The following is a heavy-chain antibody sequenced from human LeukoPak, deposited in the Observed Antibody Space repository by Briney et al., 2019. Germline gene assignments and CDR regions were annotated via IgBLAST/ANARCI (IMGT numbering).Heavy chain of an antibody. CDR3: ARGFQWRDS. Sequence: SETLSLTCTVSGVSISSTTYYWGWVRQPPGKGLEWIGNIYYSGTTYYSPSLRSRVTISVDTSKNQFSLNLSSVTAADTAVYYCARGFQWRDSWGQGTLVTVSS. J-gene: IGHJ4*02. D-gene: IGHD6-19*01. CDR1: GVSISSTTYY. CDR2: IYYSGTT. V-gene: IGHV4-39*01.